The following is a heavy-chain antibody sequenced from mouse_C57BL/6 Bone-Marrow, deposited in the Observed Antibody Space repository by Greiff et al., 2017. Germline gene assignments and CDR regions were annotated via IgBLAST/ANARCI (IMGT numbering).Heavy chain of an antibody. D-gene: IGHD4-1*01. V-gene: IGHV2-2*01. CDR1: GFSLTSYG. J-gene: IGHJ3*01. Sequence: VQVVESGPGLVQPSQSLSITCTVSGFSLTSYGVHWVRQSPGKGLEWLGVIWSGGSTDYNAAFISRLSIRKDNSKDQVFFKMNSLQADDTAIYYCARNQGNNWAWFAYWGQGTLVTVSA. CDR3: ARNQGNNWAWFAY. CDR2: IWSGGST.